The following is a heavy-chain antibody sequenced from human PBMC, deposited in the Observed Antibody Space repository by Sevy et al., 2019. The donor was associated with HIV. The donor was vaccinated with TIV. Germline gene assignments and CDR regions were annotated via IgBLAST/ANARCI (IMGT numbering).Heavy chain of an antibody. J-gene: IGHJ5*02. CDR3: ARRGYYDSSGYSGNWFDP. D-gene: IGHD3-22*01. CDR2: IYPGDSDT. Sequence: GESLKISCKGSGYSFTSYWIGWVRQMPGKGLEWMGIIYPGDSDTRYSRSFQGQVTISADKSISTAYLQWSSLKASDTAMYYCARRGYYDSSGYSGNWFDPWGQGTLVTVSS. CDR1: GYSFTSYW. V-gene: IGHV5-51*01.